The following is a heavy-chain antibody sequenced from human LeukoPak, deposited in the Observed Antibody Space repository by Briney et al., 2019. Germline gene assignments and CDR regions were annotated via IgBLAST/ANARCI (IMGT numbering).Heavy chain of an antibody. V-gene: IGHV1-2*02. CDR1: GYTFTGYY. Sequence: ASVKVSCKASGYTFTGYYMHWVRQAPGQGLEWMGWINPNSGGTNYAQKFQGRVTMTRDTSISTAYTELSRLRSDDTAVYYCARAAAAGYYYYMDVWGKGTTVTVSS. CDR3: ARAAAAGYYYYMDV. D-gene: IGHD6-13*01. CDR2: INPNSGGT. J-gene: IGHJ6*03.